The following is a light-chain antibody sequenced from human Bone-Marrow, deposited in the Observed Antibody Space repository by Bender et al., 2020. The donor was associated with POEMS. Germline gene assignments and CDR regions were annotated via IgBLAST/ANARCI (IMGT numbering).Light chain of an antibody. Sequence: QSALTQPASVSGSPGQSITISCSGSSGDVGGYDLVSWYQQHPGEAPKLMIYEVDKRPSGVPNRFSGSKSGNAASLTVSGLQAEDEGDYYCSSYAGTNNFVIFGGGTKLTV. CDR2: EVD. CDR1: SGDVGGYDL. J-gene: IGLJ2*01. V-gene: IGLV2-8*01. CDR3: SSYAGTNNFVI.